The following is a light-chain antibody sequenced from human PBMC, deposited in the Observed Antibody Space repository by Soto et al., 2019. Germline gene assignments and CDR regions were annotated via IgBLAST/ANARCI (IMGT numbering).Light chain of an antibody. V-gene: IGKV3-11*01. CDR3: QQRSNWPVT. CDR1: QSVSSY. J-gene: IGKJ1*01. CDR2: DAS. Sequence: EIVLTQSPGTLSLSPGERAPLSCRASQSVSSYLAWYQQKPGQAPRLLIYDASTRATGISARFSGSGSGTDFTLTISSLEPEDFAVYYCQQRSNWPVTFGQGTKVEVK.